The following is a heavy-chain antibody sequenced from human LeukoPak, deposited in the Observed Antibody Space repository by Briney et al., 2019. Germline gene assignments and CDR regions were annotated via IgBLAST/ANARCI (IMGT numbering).Heavy chain of an antibody. J-gene: IGHJ4*02. CDR3: AGFDWDFYYFDY. CDR1: GGSISSYY. V-gene: IGHV4-34*01. Sequence: SETLSLTCTVSGGSISSYYWSWIRQPPGKGLEWIGEINHSGSTNYNPSLKSRVTISVDTSKNQFSLKLSSVTAADTAVYYCAGFDWDFYYFDYWGQGTLVTVSS. CDR2: INHSGST. D-gene: IGHD1-7*01.